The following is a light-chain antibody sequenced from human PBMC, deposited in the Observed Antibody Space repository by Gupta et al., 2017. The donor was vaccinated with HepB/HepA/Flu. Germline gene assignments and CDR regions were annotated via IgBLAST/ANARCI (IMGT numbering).Light chain of an antibody. Sequence: EIVLTQSPGTLSLSPGERVTLSCGASQPVATSYLAWYKPKPGQAPRLLIYGTSTRDSGIPDRFSGSGYGTDFALTISRREPEDFAVYYCQQQGNKPIITFGGGTKVEIK. V-gene: IGKV3-20*01. CDR2: GTS. J-gene: IGKJ4*01. CDR3: QQQGNKPIIT. CDR1: QPVATSY.